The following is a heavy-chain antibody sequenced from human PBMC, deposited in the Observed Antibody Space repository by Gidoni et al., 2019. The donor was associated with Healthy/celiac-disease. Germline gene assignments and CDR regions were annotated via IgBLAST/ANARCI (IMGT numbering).Heavy chain of an antibody. V-gene: IGHV1-69*04. Sequence: QVQLVQSGAEEKKSGSSVKVSCKASGGTFSSHAISWARQAPGQGLEWMGRIIPILGIANYAQKFQGRVTITADKSTSTAYMELSSLRSEDTAVYYCVSSYYDFWRMGMDVWGQGTTVTVSS. CDR1: GGTFSSHA. D-gene: IGHD3-3*01. J-gene: IGHJ6*02. CDR3: VSSYYDFWRMGMDV. CDR2: IIPILGIA.